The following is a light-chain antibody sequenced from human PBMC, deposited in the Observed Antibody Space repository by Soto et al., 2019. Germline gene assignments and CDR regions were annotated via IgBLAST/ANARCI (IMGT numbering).Light chain of an antibody. J-gene: IGLJ2*01. CDR1: SSDVGAYNY. V-gene: IGLV2-14*01. CDR3: SSYTRSSTQV. Sequence: QSALTQPASVSGSPGQSITISCTGTSSDVGAYNYVSWYQQHPGKAPKLMIYDVSNRPSGVSNRFSGSKSGNTASLTISGLQAEDEADYYCSSYTRSSTQVFGGGTKLTVL. CDR2: DVS.